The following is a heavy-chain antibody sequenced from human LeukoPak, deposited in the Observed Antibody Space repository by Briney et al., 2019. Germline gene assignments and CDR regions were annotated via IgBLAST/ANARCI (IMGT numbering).Heavy chain of an antibody. CDR3: ASIFEWGYCSSTSCLPFDY. CDR2: INPNSGGT. CDR1: GGTFSSYA. Sequence: ASVKVSCKASGGTFSSYAISWVRQAPGQGLEWMGWINPNSGGTNYAQKFQGRVTMTRDTSISTAYMELSRLRSDDTAVYYCASIFEWGYCSSTSCLPFDYWGQGTLVTVSS. J-gene: IGHJ4*02. V-gene: IGHV1-2*02. D-gene: IGHD2-2*01.